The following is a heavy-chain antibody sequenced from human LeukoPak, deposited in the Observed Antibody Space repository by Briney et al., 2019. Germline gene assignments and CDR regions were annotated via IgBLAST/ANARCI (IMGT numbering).Heavy chain of an antibody. CDR3: ARDSPSYYDILTGYRNWFDP. V-gene: IGHV1-69*13. CDR1: GYTFTSYG. CDR2: IIPIFGTA. Sequence: SVKVSCKASGYTFTSYGISWVRQAPGQGLEWMGGIIPIFGTANYAQKFQGRVTITADESTSTAYMELSSLRSEDTAVYYCARDSPSYYDILTGYRNWFDPWGQGTLVTVSS. J-gene: IGHJ5*02. D-gene: IGHD3-9*01.